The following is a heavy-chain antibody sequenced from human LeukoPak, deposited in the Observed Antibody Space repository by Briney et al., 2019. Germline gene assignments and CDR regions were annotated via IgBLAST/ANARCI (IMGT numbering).Heavy chain of an antibody. CDR3: ARDSIVVVPAASPRNDYYYYYGMDV. Sequence: PSETLSLTCTVSGGSISSYYWSWIRQPPGRGLEWIGYIYYSGSTNYNPSLKSRVTISVDTSKNQFSLKLSSVTAADTAVYYCARDSIVVVPAASPRNDYYYYYGMDVWGQGTTVTASS. CDR1: GGSISSYY. J-gene: IGHJ6*02. CDR2: IYYSGST. V-gene: IGHV4-59*01. D-gene: IGHD2-2*01.